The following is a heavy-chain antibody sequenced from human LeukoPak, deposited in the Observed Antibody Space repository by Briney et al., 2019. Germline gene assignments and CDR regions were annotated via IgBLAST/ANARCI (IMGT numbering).Heavy chain of an antibody. V-gene: IGHV1-69*04. CDR1: GGTFSSYA. Sequence: ASVKVSCKASGGTFSSYAISWVRQAPGQGLEWMGRIIPIPGIANYAQKFQGRVTITADKSTSTAYMELSSLRSEDTAVYYCASLYCGGDCYSVSYFDYWGQGTLVTVSS. CDR3: ASLYCGGDCYSVSYFDY. CDR2: IIPIPGIA. J-gene: IGHJ4*02. D-gene: IGHD2-21*02.